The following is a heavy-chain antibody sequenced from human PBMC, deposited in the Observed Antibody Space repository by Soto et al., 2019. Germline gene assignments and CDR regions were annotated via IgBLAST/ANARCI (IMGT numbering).Heavy chain of an antibody. J-gene: IGHJ4*02. D-gene: IGHD4-4*01. CDR2: ISGSGGST. CDR1: GFTFSSYA. CDR3: AKEEVLDGTVTLLFD. V-gene: IGHV3-23*01. Sequence: GGSLRLSCAASGFTFSSYAMSWVRQAPGKGLEWVSAISGSGGSTYYADSVKGRFTISRDNSKNTLYLQMNSLRAEDTAVYYCAKEEVLDGTVTLLFDWGQGTLVTVPQ.